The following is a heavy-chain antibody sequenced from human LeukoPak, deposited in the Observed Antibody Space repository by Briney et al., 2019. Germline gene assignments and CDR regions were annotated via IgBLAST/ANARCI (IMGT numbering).Heavy chain of an antibody. D-gene: IGHD4-23*01. CDR3: AKDGKFT. J-gene: IGHJ5*02. Sequence: PGESLRLSCAASGFTFSSSAIGWVRQAPGKGLKWVSAIGSDDTPYFADSVKGRFTISRDNSKNTLYLQMNSLIAEDTAVYYCAKDGKFTWGRGTLVTVSS. V-gene: IGHV3-23*01. CDR1: GFTFSSSA. CDR2: IGSDDTP.